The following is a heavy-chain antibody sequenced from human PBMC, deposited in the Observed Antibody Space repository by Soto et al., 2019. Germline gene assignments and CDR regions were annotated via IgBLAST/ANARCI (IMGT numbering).Heavy chain of an antibody. CDR1: GYTFTSYG. V-gene: IGHV1-18*01. D-gene: IGHD3-16*01. CDR2: INGYTGNT. Sequence: ASVKVSCKASGYTFTSYGLSWVRQAPGQGLEWMGWINGYTGNTNYAQKFQGRVTMTTDTSTNTAYLDLWTLISDDTAVYYCARSWVTGKGGIDXWGQGTTVTVSS. J-gene: IGHJ6*02. CDR3: ARSWVTGKGGIDX.